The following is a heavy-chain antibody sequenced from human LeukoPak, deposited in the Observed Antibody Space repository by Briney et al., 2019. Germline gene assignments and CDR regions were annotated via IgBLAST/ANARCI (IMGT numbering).Heavy chain of an antibody. D-gene: IGHD3-16*01. V-gene: IGHV3-66*01. CDR2: IYSGGST. CDR1: GFTFSSYA. J-gene: IGHJ6*02. CDR3: ARGLRFGELHPPPYYYYGMDV. Sequence: GGSLRLSCAASGFTFSSYAMSWVRQAPGKGLEWVSVIYSGGSTYYADSVKGRFTISRDNSKNTLYLQMNSLRAEDTAVYYCARGLRFGELHPPPYYYYGMDVWGQGTTVTVSS.